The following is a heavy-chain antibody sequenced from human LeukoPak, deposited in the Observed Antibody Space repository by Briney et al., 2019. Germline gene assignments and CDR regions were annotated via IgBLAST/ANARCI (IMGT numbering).Heavy chain of an antibody. Sequence: TSVKVSCKASGYTFTGYYMHWMRQAPGQGLEWMGWINPNSGGTNYAQKFQGRVTMTRDTSISTAYMELSRLRSDDTAVYYCARSWGSSSAGGYYYYGMDVWGQGTTVTVSS. CDR2: INPNSGGT. J-gene: IGHJ6*02. CDR1: GYTFTGYY. CDR3: ARSWGSSSAGGYYYYGMDV. D-gene: IGHD6-6*01. V-gene: IGHV1-2*02.